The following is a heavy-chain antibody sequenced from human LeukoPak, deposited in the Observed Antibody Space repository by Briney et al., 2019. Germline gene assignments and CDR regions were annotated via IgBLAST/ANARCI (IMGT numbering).Heavy chain of an antibody. CDR2: IYYSGST. V-gene: IGHV4-39*01. Sequence: SETLSLTCTVSGGSISSRSYFWGWIRQPPGKGLEWIGNIYYSGSTYYNPSLKSRVTISVDTSKNQFSLKLRSMTAADTAVYYCARVSTAPDYFDYWGQGTLLTVSS. CDR3: ARVSTAPDYFDY. J-gene: IGHJ4*02. CDR1: GGSISSRSYF. D-gene: IGHD2/OR15-2a*01.